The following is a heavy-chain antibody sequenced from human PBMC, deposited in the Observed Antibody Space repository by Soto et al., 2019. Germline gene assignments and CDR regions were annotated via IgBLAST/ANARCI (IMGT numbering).Heavy chain of an antibody. J-gene: IGHJ6*02. CDR1: GYSFTSYW. CDR3: ARHFEDRGGDILTGYYRADYYDCGMDF. V-gene: IGHV5-51*01. CDR2: IYPGDSDT. D-gene: IGHD3-9*01. Sequence: PGESLKISCKGSGYSFTSYWRGWVRQMPGKGLEWMGIIYPGDSDTRYSPSFQGQVTISADKSISTAYLQWSSLKASDTAMYYCARHFEDRGGDILTGYYRADYYDCGMDFWGQGTTVTVSS.